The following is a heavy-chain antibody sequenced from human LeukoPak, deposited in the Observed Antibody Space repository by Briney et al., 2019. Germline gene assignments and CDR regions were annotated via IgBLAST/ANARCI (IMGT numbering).Heavy chain of an antibody. CDR2: IYYSGST. J-gene: IGHJ6*02. CDR1: GGSISSYC. Sequence: SETLSLTCTVSGGSISSYCWSWIRQPPGKGLEWIGYIYYSGSTNYNPSLKSRVTISVDTSKNQFSLKLSSVTAADTAVYYCARGLAVAGYYGMDVWGQGTTVTVSS. CDR3: ARGLAVAGYYGMDV. D-gene: IGHD6-19*01. V-gene: IGHV4-59*01.